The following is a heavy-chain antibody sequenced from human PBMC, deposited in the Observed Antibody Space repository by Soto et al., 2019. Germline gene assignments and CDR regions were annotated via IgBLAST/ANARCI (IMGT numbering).Heavy chain of an antibody. V-gene: IGHV3-53*01. CDR3: ATTMTTVTKGHRYYYYGMDV. CDR1: GFTVSSNY. Sequence: GGSLRLSCAASGFTVSSNYMSWVRQAPGKGLEWVSVIYSGGSTYYADSVKGRFTISRDNSKNTLYLQMNSLRAEDTAVYYCATTMTTVTKGHRYYYYGMDVWGQGTTVTVSS. CDR2: IYSGGST. D-gene: IGHD4-4*01. J-gene: IGHJ6*02.